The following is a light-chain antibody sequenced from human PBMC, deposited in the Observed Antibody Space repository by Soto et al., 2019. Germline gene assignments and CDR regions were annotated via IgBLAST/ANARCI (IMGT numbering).Light chain of an antibody. Sequence: QSALTQPASVSGSPGQSITISCTGTSSDVGSYNLVSWYQQHTGKSPKLMIYEGSKRPSGVSNRFSGSKSGNTASLTISGLRAEDEADYYCCSYAGSSTSVFGGGAKLTVL. CDR2: EGS. J-gene: IGLJ2*01. CDR3: CSYAGSSTSV. V-gene: IGLV2-23*01. CDR1: SSDVGSYNL.